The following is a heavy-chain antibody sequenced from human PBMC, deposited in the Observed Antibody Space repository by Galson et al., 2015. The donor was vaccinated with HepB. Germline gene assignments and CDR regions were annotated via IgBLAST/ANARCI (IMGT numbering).Heavy chain of an antibody. CDR1: GFTFSSYG. J-gene: IGHJ4*02. CDR3: ARDTIDDYGDYGHDY. CDR2: IWYDGSNK. D-gene: IGHD4-17*01. Sequence: SLRLSCAASGFTFSSYGMHWVRQAPGKGLEWVAVIWYDGSNKYYADSVKGRFTISRDNSKNTLYLQMNSLRAEDTAVYYCARDTIDDYGDYGHDYWGQGTLVTVSS. V-gene: IGHV3-33*01.